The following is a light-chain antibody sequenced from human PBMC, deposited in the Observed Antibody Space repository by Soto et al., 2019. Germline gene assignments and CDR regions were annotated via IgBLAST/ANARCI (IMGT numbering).Light chain of an antibody. J-gene: IGKJ1*01. Sequence: DIQMTQSPSTLSASVGDSVTITCRASQSISNYLAWYQQKPGKAPKLLIYKASSLESGVPSSFSGSGSGTEFTLTISSLQPDDFATYYCQQYNSYSSFGQGTKVEIK. CDR2: KAS. CDR3: QQYNSYSS. V-gene: IGKV1-5*03. CDR1: QSISNY.